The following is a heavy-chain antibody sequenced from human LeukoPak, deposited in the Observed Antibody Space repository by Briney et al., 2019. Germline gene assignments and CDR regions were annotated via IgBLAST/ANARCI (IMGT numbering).Heavy chain of an antibody. D-gene: IGHD5-18*01. Sequence: GGSLRLSCAASGFAFSSYSMNWVRQAPGKGLEWVSSISSSSRYIYYADSVKGRFTISRDNAKNSLYLQMNSLRAENTAVYYCASLVDTAMVYAPGYWGQGTLVTVSS. CDR1: GFAFSSYS. CDR2: ISSSSRYI. V-gene: IGHV3-21*01. J-gene: IGHJ4*02. CDR3: ASLVDTAMVYAPGY.